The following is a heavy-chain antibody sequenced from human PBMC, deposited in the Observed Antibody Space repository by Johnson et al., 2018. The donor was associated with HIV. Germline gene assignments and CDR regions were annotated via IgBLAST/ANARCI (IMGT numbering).Heavy chain of an antibody. V-gene: IGHV3-30*02. D-gene: IGHD3-10*01. CDR1: GFTFSSYG. Sequence: QVQLVESGGGLIQPGGSLRLSCAASGFTFSSYGMHWVRLAPGKGLEWVAFIRYDGSNKYYADSVKGRFTISRDNSKNTLYLQMNSLRAEDTAVYYCASSPYYYGSGGVRGACDIWGQGTMVTVSS. J-gene: IGHJ3*02. CDR2: IRYDGSNK. CDR3: ASSPYYYGSGGVRGACDI.